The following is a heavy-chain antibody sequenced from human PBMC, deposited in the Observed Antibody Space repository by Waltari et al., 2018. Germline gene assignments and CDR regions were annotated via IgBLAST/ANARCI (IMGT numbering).Heavy chain of an antibody. D-gene: IGHD1-26*01. CDR1: GFIFDDYA. CDR2: ISWNSGST. J-gene: IGHJ3*02. CDR3: AKDMGAIVGATGVFDI. V-gene: IGHV3-9*03. Sequence: EVQLVESGGGLVQPGRSLRLSCAASGFIFDDYAMHWVRQAPGKGLEWVSGISWNSGSTGTAYADSVRGRFTISRDNAKSSLYLQMNSLRAEDMAFYYCAKDMGAIVGATGVFDIWGQGTMVTVSS.